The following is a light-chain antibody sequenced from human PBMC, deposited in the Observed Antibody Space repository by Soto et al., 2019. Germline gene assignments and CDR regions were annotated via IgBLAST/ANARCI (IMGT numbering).Light chain of an antibody. CDR3: SSYIPRITDWA. Sequence: QSVLTQPASVSGFPGQSITISCTGTSSDVGGYNLVSWYQQHPGEAPKLMIYEVTNRPSGVSNRFSGSKSGNTASLTISGLQAEDEADYYCSSYIPRITDWAFGGGTKVTVL. CDR2: EVT. CDR1: SSDVGGYNL. J-gene: IGLJ3*02. V-gene: IGLV2-14*03.